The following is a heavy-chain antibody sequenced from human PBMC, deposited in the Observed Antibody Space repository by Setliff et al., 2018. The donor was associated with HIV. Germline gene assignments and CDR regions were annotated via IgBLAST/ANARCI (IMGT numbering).Heavy chain of an antibody. D-gene: IGHD1-26*01. Sequence: ASVKVSCKASGYTFTSYAMHWVRQAPGQRLEWMGWINAGNGNTKYSQKFQGRVTITRDTSASTAYMELSSLRSEDTAVYYCARGSGSYENWFDPWGQGTLVTVSS. CDR2: INAGNGNT. V-gene: IGHV1-3*01. CDR3: ARGSGSYENWFDP. CDR1: GYTFTSYA. J-gene: IGHJ5*02.